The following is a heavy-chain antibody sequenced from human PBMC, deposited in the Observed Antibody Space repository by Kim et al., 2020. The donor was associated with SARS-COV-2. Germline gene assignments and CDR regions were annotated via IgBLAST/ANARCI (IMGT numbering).Heavy chain of an antibody. Sequence: ASVKVSCKASGYTFTSYGISWVRQAPGQGLEWMGWISAYNGNTNYAQKLQGRVTMTTDTSTSTAYMELRSLRSDDTAVYYCARDGGGSIAVAGMSGGMDVWGQGTTVTVSS. V-gene: IGHV1-18*01. CDR3: ARDGGGSIAVAGMSGGMDV. J-gene: IGHJ6*02. CDR1: GYTFTSYG. CDR2: ISAYNGNT. D-gene: IGHD6-19*01.